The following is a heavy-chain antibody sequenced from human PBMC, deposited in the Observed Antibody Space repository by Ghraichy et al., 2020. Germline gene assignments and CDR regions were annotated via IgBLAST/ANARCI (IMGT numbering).Heavy chain of an antibody. CDR3: ARFVYGTSSGFAGFDI. Sequence: SETLSLTCSVSGGSIKSSYWNWIRQPAGKGLEWIGRVYSSGRANNYNPSLQSRATMSVATSKNQISLNLRSVTAADTAVYYCARFVYGTSSGFAGFDIWGQGTLVTLSS. CDR2: VYSSGRAN. J-gene: IGHJ3*02. V-gene: IGHV4-4*07. CDR1: GGSIKSSY. D-gene: IGHD6-6*01.